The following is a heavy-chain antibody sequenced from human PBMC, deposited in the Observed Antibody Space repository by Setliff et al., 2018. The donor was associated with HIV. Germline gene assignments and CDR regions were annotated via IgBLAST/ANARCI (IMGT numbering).Heavy chain of an antibody. CDR3: VRASYSSSWYHIRPFDY. CDR2: IWYDGSNK. CDR1: GFTFSEYT. Sequence: GGSLRLSCAASGFTFSEYTMHWVRQAPGTGLEWVAVIWYDGSNKYYADSVKGRFTITRDNSKNTLSLQMSSLRSDDTAVYYCVRASYSSSWYHIRPFDYWGQGTLVTVSS. V-gene: IGHV3-33*01. J-gene: IGHJ4*02. D-gene: IGHD6-13*01.